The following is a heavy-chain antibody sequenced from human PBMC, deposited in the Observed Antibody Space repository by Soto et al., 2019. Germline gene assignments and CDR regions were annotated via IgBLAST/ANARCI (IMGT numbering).Heavy chain of an antibody. V-gene: IGHV4-59*01. J-gene: IGHJ4*02. CDR1: GASMNNYY. D-gene: IGHD3-16*01. CDR2: MFYSGGS. CDR3: VRSGHSLVGIM. Sequence: SETLSLTCTVSGASMNNYYGSWVRQPPGKGLEWIGYMFYSGGSNSNPSLKGRVTISVDTSKNQISLKLTSVTAADTAVYYCVRSGHSLVGIMWGQGPLVTVSS.